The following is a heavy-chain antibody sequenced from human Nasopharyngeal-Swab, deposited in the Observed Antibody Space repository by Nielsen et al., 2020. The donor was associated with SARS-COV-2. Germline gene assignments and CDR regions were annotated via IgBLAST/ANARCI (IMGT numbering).Heavy chain of an antibody. Sequence: GESLKISCAASGFTFSSYWMHWVRQAPGKGLVWVSRINSDGSSTSYADSVKGRFTISRDNAKNTLYLQMNSLRAEDTAVYYCASITMVQGSPRYYYGMGVWGQGTTVTVSS. J-gene: IGHJ6*02. V-gene: IGHV3-74*01. D-gene: IGHD3-10*01. CDR1: GFTFSSYW. CDR2: INSDGSST. CDR3: ASITMVQGSPRYYYGMGV.